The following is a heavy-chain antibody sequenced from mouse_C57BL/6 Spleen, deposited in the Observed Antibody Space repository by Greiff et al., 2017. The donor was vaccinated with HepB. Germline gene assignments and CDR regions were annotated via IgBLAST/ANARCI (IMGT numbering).Heavy chain of an antibody. V-gene: IGHV1-18*01. J-gene: IGHJ1*03. Sequence: EVQLQQSGPELVKPGASVKIPCKASGYTFTDYNMDWVKQSHGKSLEWIGDINPNNGGTIYNQKFKGKATLTVDKSSSTAYMERRSLTSEDTAVYYCARTYYSTYWYVDVWGTGTTVTVSS. CDR1: GYTFTDYN. D-gene: IGHD2-5*01. CDR3: ARTYYSTYWYVDV. CDR2: INPNNGGT.